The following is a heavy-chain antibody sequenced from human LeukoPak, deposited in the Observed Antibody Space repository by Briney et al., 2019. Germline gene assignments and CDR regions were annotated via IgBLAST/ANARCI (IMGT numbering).Heavy chain of an antibody. V-gene: IGHV4-34*01. CDR3: ARHPVGPGGLDV. CDR1: GGSFSGYY. J-gene: IGHJ6*02. Sequence: ASETLSLTCDVYGGSFSGYYWSWIRQPPGKGLEWIGEINDSGTTNYNLSLKSRVTISVDTSKNQFSLKLSSVTAADTAVYYCARHPVGPGGLDVWGQGTTVTVSS. CDR2: INDSGTT.